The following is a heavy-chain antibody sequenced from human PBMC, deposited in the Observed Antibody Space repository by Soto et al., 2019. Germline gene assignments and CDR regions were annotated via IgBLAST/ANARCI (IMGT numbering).Heavy chain of an antibody. V-gene: IGHV4-39*07. Sequence: PSETLSLTCTVSGGSISSGPYSWGWIRQPPGEGLEWIGTIHYSESTYYNPSLKSRVTISVDTSKNQFSLNLESVTAADTAMYYCVQTTGWPGFDYWGQGILVTVSS. CDR2: IHYSEST. D-gene: IGHD6-19*01. CDR3: VQTTGWPGFDY. CDR1: GGSISSGPYS. J-gene: IGHJ4*02.